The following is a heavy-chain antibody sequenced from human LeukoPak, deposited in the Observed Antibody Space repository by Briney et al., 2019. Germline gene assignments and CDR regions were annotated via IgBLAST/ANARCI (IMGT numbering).Heavy chain of an antibody. J-gene: IGHJ5*02. V-gene: IGHV1-3*01. Sequence: ASVKVSCKASGYTFTNYIIHWVRQAPGQSLEWMAWINAGNGNTKYSQKFQGRVTVTRDSSASTAYMELSSLRSEDTAVYYCSRGPPVRLPANYYALGDPWGQGTLVTVSS. CDR3: SRGPPVRLPANYYALGDP. D-gene: IGHD3-10*01. CDR2: INAGNGNT. CDR1: GYTFTNYI.